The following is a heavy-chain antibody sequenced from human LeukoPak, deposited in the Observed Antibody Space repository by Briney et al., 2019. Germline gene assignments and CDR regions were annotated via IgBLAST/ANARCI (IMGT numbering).Heavy chain of an antibody. Sequence: SETLSLTCTVSGGSISSSSYCWGWIRQPPGKGLEWIGSIYYSGSTYYNPSLKSRVTISVDTSKNQFSLKLSSVTAADTAVYYCARRRAKPPPGDAFDIWGQGTMVTVSS. CDR2: IYYSGST. V-gene: IGHV4-39*01. CDR3: ARRRAKPPPGDAFDI. CDR1: GGSISSSSYC. J-gene: IGHJ3*02. D-gene: IGHD1-14*01.